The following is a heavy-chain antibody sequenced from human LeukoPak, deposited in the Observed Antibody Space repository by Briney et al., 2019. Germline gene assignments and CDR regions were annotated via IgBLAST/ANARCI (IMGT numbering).Heavy chain of an antibody. CDR1: GGSISSYY. V-gene: IGHV4-59*01. CDR2: IYYSGST. CDR3: ARGRIAVAGTKNYFDY. D-gene: IGHD6-19*01. J-gene: IGHJ4*02. Sequence: SETLSLTCTVSGGSISSYYWSWIRQPPGKGLEWIGDIYYSGSTNYNPSLKSRVTVSVDTSKNQFSLKLSSVTAADTAVYYCARGRIAVAGTKNYFDYWGQGTLVTVSS.